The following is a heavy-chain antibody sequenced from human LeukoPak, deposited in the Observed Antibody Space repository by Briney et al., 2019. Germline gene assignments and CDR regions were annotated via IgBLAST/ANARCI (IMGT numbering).Heavy chain of an antibody. D-gene: IGHD1-1*01. J-gene: IGHJ1*01. CDR1: GFTFSSYA. V-gene: IGHV3-23*01. CDR2: ISDSGDST. Sequence: GGSLRLSCAASGFTFSSYAMTWVRQAPGKGLEWVSAISDSGDSTYYAEYVKGRFTISRDNSKNTLYLQMSSLRAGDTAVYYCASPNWNFVKWGQGTLVTVSS. CDR3: ASPNWNFVK.